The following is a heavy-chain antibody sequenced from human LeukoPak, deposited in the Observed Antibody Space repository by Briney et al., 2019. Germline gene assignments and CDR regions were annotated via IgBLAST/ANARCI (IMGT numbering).Heavy chain of an antibody. Sequence: SVKVSCKATGGTFSSYAISWVRQAPGQGLEWMGGIIPIFGTANYAQKFQGRVTITADESTSTAYMELSSLRSEDTAVYYCARDRGYCSSTSCYSNWFDHWGQGTLVTVSS. CDR3: ARDRGYCSSTSCYSNWFDH. J-gene: IGHJ5*02. CDR1: GGTFSSYA. D-gene: IGHD2-2*01. V-gene: IGHV1-69*13. CDR2: IIPIFGTA.